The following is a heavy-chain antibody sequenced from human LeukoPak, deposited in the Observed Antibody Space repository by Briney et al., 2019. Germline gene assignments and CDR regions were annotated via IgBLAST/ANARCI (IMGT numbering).Heavy chain of an antibody. CDR2: SYYSGST. CDR1: GGSISDYY. J-gene: IGHJ4*02. D-gene: IGHD7-27*01. V-gene: IGHV4-59*01. CDR3: ARLAWGRLDY. Sequence: MTSETLSLTCTVSGGSISDYYWSWIRQPPGKGLEWIGYSYYSGSTNYNPSLKSRVTISADSSKNQFSLKLSSVTAADTAMYYCARLAWGRLDYWGQGTLVTVSS.